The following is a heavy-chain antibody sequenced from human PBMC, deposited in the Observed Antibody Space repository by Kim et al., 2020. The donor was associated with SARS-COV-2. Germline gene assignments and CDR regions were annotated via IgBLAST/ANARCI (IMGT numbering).Heavy chain of an antibody. CDR2: IYGGGGST. J-gene: IGHJ4*02. CDR1: GFTFSSCA. D-gene: IGHD1-26*01. CDR3: AKGQNWAWEIRYFDY. Sequence: GGSLRLSCAASGFTFSSCAMGWVRQAPGKGLEWVSVIYGGGGSTYYAGSVKGRFTISRDNSKNTLYLQMNSLRAEDTAVYYCAKGQNWAWEIRYFDYWGQGTLVTVSS. V-gene: IGHV3-23*03.